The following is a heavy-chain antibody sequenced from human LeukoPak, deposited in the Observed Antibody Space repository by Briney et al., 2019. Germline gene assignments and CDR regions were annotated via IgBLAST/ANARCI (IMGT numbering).Heavy chain of an antibody. V-gene: IGHV3-53*01. CDR3: ARQGIAAAAPFDY. CDR1: GLTVSNNY. Sequence: VGSLRLSCAVSGLTVSNNYMSWVRPAPGKGLGWVSVIYSGGSTYYADSVKGRFTISRDNSKNTVYLQMNSLRDEDTAVYYCARQGIAAAAPFDYWGQGTLVTVSS. CDR2: IYSGGST. D-gene: IGHD6-13*01. J-gene: IGHJ4*02.